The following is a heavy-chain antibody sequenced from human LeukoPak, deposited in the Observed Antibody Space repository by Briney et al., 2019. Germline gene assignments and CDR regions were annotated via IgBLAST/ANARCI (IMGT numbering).Heavy chain of an antibody. CDR1: GFTFNTYS. CDR3: ARRYCSGGSCLDY. J-gene: IGHJ4*02. Sequence: KPGGSLRLSCAASGFTFNTYSMTWVRQAPGKGLEWVSSISSSSGYIYYADSVKGRFTISRDNAENSVYLQMNSLRAEDTAVYYCARRYCSGGSCLDYWGQGTLVTVSS. D-gene: IGHD2-15*01. V-gene: IGHV3-21*01. CDR2: ISSSSGYI.